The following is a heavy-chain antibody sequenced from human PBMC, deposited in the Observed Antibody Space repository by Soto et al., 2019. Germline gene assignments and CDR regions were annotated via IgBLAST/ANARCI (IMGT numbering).Heavy chain of an antibody. D-gene: IGHD3-16*01. CDR1: GFTFSSYW. V-gene: IGHV3-74*01. CDR3: ARDYDYIWGSPESI. CDR2: INSDGSST. Sequence: EVQLVESGGGLVQPGGSLRLSCAASGFTFSSYWMHWVRQAPGKGLVWVSRINSDGSSTSYADSVKGRFTISRDNAKNTLYLLMNSLGGQDTAVYYCARDYDYIWGSPESIWGQGTLVTVSS. J-gene: IGHJ4*02.